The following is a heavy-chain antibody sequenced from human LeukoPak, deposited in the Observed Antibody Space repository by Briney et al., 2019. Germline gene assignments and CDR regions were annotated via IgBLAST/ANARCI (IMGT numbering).Heavy chain of an antibody. CDR3: ARMYDWSGAWFDP. D-gene: IGHD1-1*01. CDR1: GGSFRGYY. J-gene: IGHJ5*02. Sequence: SETLSLTCAVYGGSFRGYYWSWIRQPPGKGLEWIGEINHSGSTNYNPSLKSRVTISVDTSKNQFSLKLSSVTAADTAVYYCARMYDWSGAWFDPWGQGTLVTVSS. CDR2: INHSGST. V-gene: IGHV4-34*01.